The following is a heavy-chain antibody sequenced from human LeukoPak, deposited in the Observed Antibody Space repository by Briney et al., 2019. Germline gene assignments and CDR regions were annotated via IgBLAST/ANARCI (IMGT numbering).Heavy chain of an antibody. J-gene: IGHJ4*02. CDR1: GFTFSTYG. CDR3: ARCTGDSCVFDY. CDR2: IWFDGSKR. Sequence: GRSLRLSCAASGFTFSTYGMHWVRQAPGKGLEWVALIWFDGSKRYYGDSLKGRFTVSRDNSKNTLYLQVDSLRAEDTAVYYCARCTGDSCVFDYWGQGTLVTVSS. D-gene: IGHD2-8*02. V-gene: IGHV3-33*01.